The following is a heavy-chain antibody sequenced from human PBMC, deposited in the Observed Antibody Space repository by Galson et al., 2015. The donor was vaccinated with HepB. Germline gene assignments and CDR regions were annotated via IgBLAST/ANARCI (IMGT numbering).Heavy chain of an antibody. CDR3: ARDRLSPLGGATL. Sequence: SLRLSCAASGFTFSSYSMNWVRQAPGKGLEWVSSISSSSSYIYYADSVKGRFTISRDNAKNSLYLQMNSLRAEDTAVYYCARDRLSPLGGATLWGQGTLVTVSS. V-gene: IGHV3-21*01. CDR1: GFTFSSYS. J-gene: IGHJ4*02. D-gene: IGHD2-15*01. CDR2: ISSSSSYI.